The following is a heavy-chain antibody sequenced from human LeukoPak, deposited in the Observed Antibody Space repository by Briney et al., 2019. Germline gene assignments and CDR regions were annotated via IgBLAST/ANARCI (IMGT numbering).Heavy chain of an antibody. J-gene: IGHJ4*02. D-gene: IGHD2-2*03. CDR1: GFTFSSYE. V-gene: IGHV3-48*03. CDR2: ISSSGSTI. CDR3: ARVDYSGDC. Sequence: GGSLRLSCAASGFTFSSYEMNWVRQAPGKGLEWVSYISSSGSTIYYADSVKGRFTISRDNAKNSLYLQMNSLRAEDTAVYYCARVDYSGDCWGQGTLVTVSS.